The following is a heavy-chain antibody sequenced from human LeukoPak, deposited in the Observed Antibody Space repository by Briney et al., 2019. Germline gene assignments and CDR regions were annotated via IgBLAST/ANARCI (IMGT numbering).Heavy chain of an antibody. D-gene: IGHD2-2*02. Sequence: GASVKVSCKASGYTFTSYYMHWVRQAPGQGLEWMGIINPSSGSTRYAQKFQGRVTITRDMYTSTVYMELSSLRSEDTAVYYCARVSVGCSSTSCYTPLWCDPWRQGTLVTVS. CDR2: INPSSGST. CDR1: GYTFTSYY. CDR3: ARVSVGCSSTSCYTPLWCDP. V-gene: IGHV1-46*01. J-gene: IGHJ5*02.